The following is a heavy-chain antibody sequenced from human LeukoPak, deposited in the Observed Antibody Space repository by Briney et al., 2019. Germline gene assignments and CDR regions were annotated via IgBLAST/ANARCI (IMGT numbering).Heavy chain of an antibody. V-gene: IGHV1-2*02. CDR1: GYTFTGYY. CDR3: ARGYRGYVLGDYFDY. J-gene: IGHJ4*02. Sequence: EASVKVSCKASGYTFTGYYTHWVRQAPGQGLEWMGWINPNSGGTNYAQKFQGRVTMTRDTSISTAYMELSRLRSDDTAVYYCARGYRGYVLGDYFDYWGQGTLVTVSS. CDR2: INPNSGGT. D-gene: IGHD5-12*01.